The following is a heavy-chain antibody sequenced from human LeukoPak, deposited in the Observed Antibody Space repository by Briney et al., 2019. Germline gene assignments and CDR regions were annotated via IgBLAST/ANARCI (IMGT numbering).Heavy chain of an antibody. D-gene: IGHD2-2*01. J-gene: IGHJ5*02. Sequence: GGSLRLSCAASGFTFDTFAMHWVRQAPGRGLEWVALIWYDGSKEYYADSVKGRFTISRDNFKNTLSLQMTSLRAEDTAAYYCARGFCTSSACSMFDPWGQGTLVTVSS. CDR3: ARGFCTSSACSMFDP. V-gene: IGHV3-33*01. CDR2: IWYDGSKE. CDR1: GFTFDTFA.